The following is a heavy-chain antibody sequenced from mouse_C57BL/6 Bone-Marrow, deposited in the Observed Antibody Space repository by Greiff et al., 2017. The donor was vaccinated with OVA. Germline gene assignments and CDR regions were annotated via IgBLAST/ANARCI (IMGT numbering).Heavy chain of an antibody. CDR3: ASFPLTVVATDWYFDV. CDR2: IDPSDSET. V-gene: IGHV1-52*01. J-gene: IGHJ1*03. Sequence: VQLQQPGAELVRPGSSVKLSCKASGYTFTSYWMHWVKQRPIQGLEWIGNIDPSDSETHYNQKFKDKATLTVDKSSSTAYMQLSSLTSEDSAVYYCASFPLTVVATDWYFDVWGTGTTVTVSS. D-gene: IGHD1-1*01. CDR1: GYTFTSYW.